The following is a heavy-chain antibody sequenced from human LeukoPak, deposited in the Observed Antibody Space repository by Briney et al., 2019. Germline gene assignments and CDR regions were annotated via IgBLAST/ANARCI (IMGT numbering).Heavy chain of an antibody. D-gene: IGHD6-13*01. Sequence: RPGGSLRLSCAASGFTFSSYGMHWVRQAPGKGLEWVAFKQNDGSTTFYAESVKGRFTISRDNSKNTLFLQMNSLRTDDTAVYYCARSTGYSSSWSERWFDPWGQGTLVTVSS. CDR1: GFTFSSYG. CDR2: KQNDGSTT. CDR3: ARSTGYSSSWSERWFDP. J-gene: IGHJ5*02. V-gene: IGHV3-30*19.